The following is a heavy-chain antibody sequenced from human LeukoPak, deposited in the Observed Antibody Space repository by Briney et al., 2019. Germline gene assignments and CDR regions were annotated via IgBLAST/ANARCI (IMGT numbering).Heavy chain of an antibody. CDR2: IYTSGST. CDR3: ASTNVGYTYSSGWYSAEYFQH. J-gene: IGHJ1*01. D-gene: IGHD6-19*01. Sequence: SETLSLTCTVSGGSISSYYWSWIRQLAGKGLEWIGRIYTSGSTNYNPSLKSRVTMSVDTSKNQFSLKLSSVTAADTAVYYCASTNVGYTYSSGWYSAEYFQHWGQGTLVTVSS. V-gene: IGHV4-4*07. CDR1: GGSISSYY.